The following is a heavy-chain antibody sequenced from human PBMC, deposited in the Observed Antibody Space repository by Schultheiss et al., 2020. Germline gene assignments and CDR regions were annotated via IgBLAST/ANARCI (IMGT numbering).Heavy chain of an antibody. CDR1: GFTFSSYA. J-gene: IGHJ4*02. Sequence: GESLKISCAASGFTFSSYAMPWVRQAPGKGLVWVSRINSDGSSTSYADSVKGRFTISRDNSKNTLYQQMNSLRAEDTAVYYCAKDLGTYYDSSGYSYWGQGTLVTVSS. V-gene: IGHV3-74*01. CDR3: AKDLGTYYDSSGYSY. D-gene: IGHD3-22*01. CDR2: INSDGSST.